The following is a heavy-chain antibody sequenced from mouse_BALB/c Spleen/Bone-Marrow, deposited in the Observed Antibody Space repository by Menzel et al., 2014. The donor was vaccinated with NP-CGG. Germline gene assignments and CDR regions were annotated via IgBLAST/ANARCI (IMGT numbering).Heavy chain of an antibody. D-gene: IGHD2-10*02. Sequence: EVQLQESGGGLVQPGDSLRLSCATSGFTFSDFYMEWVRQPPGKRLEWIAASRNKAKYYTTEYSASVKGRFIVSRDTSQSVLYLQMNALRAEDTAIYYCARDVGYGNYFVYWGQGTLVTVPA. CDR3: ARDVGYGNYFVY. CDR2: SRNKAKYYTT. J-gene: IGHJ3*01. CDR1: GFTFSDFY. V-gene: IGHV7-1*02.